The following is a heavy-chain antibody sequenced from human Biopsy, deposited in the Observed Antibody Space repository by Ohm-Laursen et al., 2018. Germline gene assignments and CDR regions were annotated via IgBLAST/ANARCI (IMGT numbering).Heavy chain of an antibody. Sequence: SVKVSCKSSGYTFSSSDINWVRQAPGLGLEWMGWISAYNGQTSYAPNFQGRLIMATDTSTGTAYMELRSLRSDDTAMYYCARDSRNKFDLWGQGTLVSVSA. D-gene: IGHD1/OR15-1a*01. J-gene: IGHJ5*02. CDR2: ISAYNGQT. CDR1: GYTFSSSD. CDR3: ARDSRNKFDL. V-gene: IGHV1-18*01.